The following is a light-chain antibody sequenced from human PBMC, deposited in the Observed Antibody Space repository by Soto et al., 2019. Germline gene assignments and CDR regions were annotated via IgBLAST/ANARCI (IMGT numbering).Light chain of an antibody. Sequence: DIQMTQSPSTLSASVGDRVTITCRASQSISSLLAWYQQKPGRAPTLLIYKASTLESGVPSRFSGSGSGTEFSLTISSLQPDDSATYYCQQYNSYTLTFGQGTRLAIK. J-gene: IGKJ5*01. CDR1: QSISSL. CDR3: QQYNSYTLT. CDR2: KAS. V-gene: IGKV1-5*03.